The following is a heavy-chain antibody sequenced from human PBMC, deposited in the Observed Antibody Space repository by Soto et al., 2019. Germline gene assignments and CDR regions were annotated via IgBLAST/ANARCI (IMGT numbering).Heavy chain of an antibody. CDR3: AREKDLILGGYAFGY. D-gene: IGHD1-26*01. Sequence: QVQLQESGPRLVQPSETLSLTCSVSDSSMSPYYWTWFRQAPGKGLEWIGHLLYRGTATYNPALKGRVTISLDTSKKQVSLKLSSVIAADTAVYYCAREKDLILGGYAFGYWGPGTLVTVSS. V-gene: IGHV4-59*01. CDR1: DSSMSPYY. J-gene: IGHJ3*01. CDR2: LLYRGTA.